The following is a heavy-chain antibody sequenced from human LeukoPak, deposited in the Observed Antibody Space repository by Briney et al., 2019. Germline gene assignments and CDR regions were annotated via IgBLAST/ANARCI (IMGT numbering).Heavy chain of an antibody. V-gene: IGHV5-51*01. J-gene: IGHJ4*02. CDR3: ARLGGWLQLIDFDY. Sequence: GASLQISCQGAGSIFTSYWIGWVRQLPGKGLEWMGIIYPGDSDTRDSASFQGQVTISADKSISTAYLQWSSLKASDTAMYYCARLGGWLQLIDFDYWGQGTLVTVSS. CDR1: GSIFTSYW. D-gene: IGHD5-24*01. CDR2: IYPGDSDT.